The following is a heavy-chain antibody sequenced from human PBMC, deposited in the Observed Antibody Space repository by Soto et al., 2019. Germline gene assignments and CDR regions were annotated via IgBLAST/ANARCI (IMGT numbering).Heavy chain of an antibody. D-gene: IGHD3-3*01. V-gene: IGHV1-58*01. Sequence: AASVKVSCKASGCTFTSSAVHWVRQARGQRREWIGWIVVGSGNTNYAQKFQERVTITRDMSTSTAYMELSSLRSEDTAVYYCAADQGYYDFWSGYPPGGMDVWGQGTTVTVSS. CDR2: IVVGSGNT. CDR1: GCTFTSSA. J-gene: IGHJ6*02. CDR3: AADQGYYDFWSGYPPGGMDV.